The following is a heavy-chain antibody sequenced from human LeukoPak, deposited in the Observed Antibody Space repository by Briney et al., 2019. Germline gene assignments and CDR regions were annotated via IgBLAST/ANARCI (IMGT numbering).Heavy chain of an antibody. CDR3: ARLARSTRDYSWHFDL. CDR2: VFYSGTT. Sequence: SETLSLTCTVSGGSVSSNNYYWTWLRQSPGMGLQWIGTVFYSGTTYYNPSLKSRATTSVDTSKNQFSLKLSSVTVADMAVYYCARLARSTRDYSWHFDLRGRGTLVTVSS. D-gene: IGHD4-17*01. CDR1: GGSVSSNNYY. J-gene: IGHJ2*01. V-gene: IGHV4-39*01.